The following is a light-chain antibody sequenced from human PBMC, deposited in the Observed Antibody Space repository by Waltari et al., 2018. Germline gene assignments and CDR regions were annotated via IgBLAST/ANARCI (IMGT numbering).Light chain of an antibody. CDR1: QSLNTN. CDR2: GAS. CDR3: QQYNSSPPYT. V-gene: IGKV3-15*01. J-gene: IGKJ2*01. Sequence: EIVMTQSPATLSVSPGERATLSCRASQSLNTNLAWYQQKAGQAPRLLIYGASTSATGIPARFSGSGSGTEFTLTISSLQSEDFAVYYCQQYNSSPPYTFGQGTKLEIK.